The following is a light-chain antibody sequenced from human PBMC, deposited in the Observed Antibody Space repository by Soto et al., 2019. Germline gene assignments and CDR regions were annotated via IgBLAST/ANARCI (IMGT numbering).Light chain of an antibody. CDR1: QSLLHRNGNNY. Sequence: DIVMTQSPLSLPVTPGEPASISCRSSQSLLHRNGNNYLDWYLQKPGQSPKLLLDLTSTRASGVPDRFSGSGSDTDFTLKITRVEAEDGGVDYCVQAKQSPLTFGQGTNVEVK. CDR2: LTS. J-gene: IGKJ2*01. V-gene: IGKV2-28*01. CDR3: VQAKQSPLT.